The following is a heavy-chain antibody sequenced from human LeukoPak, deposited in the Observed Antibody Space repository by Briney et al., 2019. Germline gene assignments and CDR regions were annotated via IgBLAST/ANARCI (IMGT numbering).Heavy chain of an antibody. CDR3: ARSHRAGAFDI. D-gene: IGHD6-19*01. CDR1: GYTFTSYY. J-gene: IGHJ3*02. CDR2: INPSGGST. V-gene: IGHV1-46*01. Sequence: ASVKVSCKASGYTFTSYYMHWVRQAPGQGLEWMGIINPSGGSTSYAQRFQGRVTMTRDTSTSTVYMELSSLRSEDTAVYYCARSHRAGAFDIWGQGTMVTVSS.